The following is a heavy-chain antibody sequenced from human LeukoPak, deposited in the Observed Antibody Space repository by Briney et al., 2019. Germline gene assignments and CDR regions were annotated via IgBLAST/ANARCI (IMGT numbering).Heavy chain of an antibody. Sequence: ASVKVSCKASGYTFTSYAMNWVRQAPGQGLEWMGWINTNTGNPTYAQGFTGRFVFSLDTSVSTAYLQISSLKAEDTAVYYCATQTSYSSSLENWFDPWGQGTLVTVSS. V-gene: IGHV7-4-1*02. J-gene: IGHJ5*02. CDR2: INTNTGNP. CDR1: GYTFTSYA. CDR3: ATQTSYSSSLENWFDP. D-gene: IGHD6-13*01.